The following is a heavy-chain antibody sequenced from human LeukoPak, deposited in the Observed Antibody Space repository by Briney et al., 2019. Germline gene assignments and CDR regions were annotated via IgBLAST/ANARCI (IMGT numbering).Heavy chain of an antibody. V-gene: IGHV3-33*01. Sequence: PGGSLRLSCAASGFTFSSYGMHWVRQAPGKGLEWVAVIWYDGSNKYYADSVKGRFTISRDNSKNTLYLQMNSLRAEDTAVYYCARDAGLTPYYYYYGMDVWGQGTTVTVSS. CDR2: IWYDGSNK. J-gene: IGHJ6*02. CDR1: GFTFSSYG. CDR3: ARDAGLTPYYYYYGMDV. D-gene: IGHD2-15*01.